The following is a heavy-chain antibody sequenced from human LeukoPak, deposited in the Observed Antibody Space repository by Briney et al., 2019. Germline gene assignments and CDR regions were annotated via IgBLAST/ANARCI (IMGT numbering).Heavy chain of an antibody. CDR3: ARGIGITGTINYYYYYYMDV. CDR2: INTNTGNP. Sequence: ASVKVSCKASGYTFTSYAMNWVRRAPGQGLEWMGWINTNTGNPTYAQGFTGRFVFSLDTSVSTAYLQISSLKAEDTAVYYCARGIGITGTINYYYYYYMDVWGKGTTVTVSS. J-gene: IGHJ6*03. D-gene: IGHD1-20*01. CDR1: GYTFTSYA. V-gene: IGHV7-4-1*02.